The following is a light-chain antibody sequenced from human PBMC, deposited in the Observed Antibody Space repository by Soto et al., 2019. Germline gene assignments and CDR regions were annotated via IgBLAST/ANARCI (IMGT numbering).Light chain of an antibody. Sequence: DIQMTQSPSSLSASLGDRVTITCRASQGIRNDLGWYQQKPGKAPKLLIYDASSLETGVPSRFSGSGSGTKVTLTISSLQPDDFATYYCQQYNIYLYTFGQGTRVEIK. CDR1: QGIRND. CDR3: QQYNIYLYT. J-gene: IGKJ5*01. CDR2: DAS. V-gene: IGKV1-17*01.